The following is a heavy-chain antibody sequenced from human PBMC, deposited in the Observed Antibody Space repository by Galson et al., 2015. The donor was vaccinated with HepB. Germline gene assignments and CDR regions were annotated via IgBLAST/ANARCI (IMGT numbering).Heavy chain of an antibody. CDR1: GYTFTGYY. CDR2: INPNSGDT. CDR3: ARESCSGGSCHNWFDP. Sequence: SVKVSCKASGYTFTGYYMHWVRQAPGQGLEWMGWINPNSGDTNYAQKFQGWVTMTRDTSISTAYMELSSLRSDDTGVYYCARESCSGGSCHNWFDPWGQGTLVTVSS. V-gene: IGHV1-2*04. J-gene: IGHJ5*02. D-gene: IGHD2-15*01.